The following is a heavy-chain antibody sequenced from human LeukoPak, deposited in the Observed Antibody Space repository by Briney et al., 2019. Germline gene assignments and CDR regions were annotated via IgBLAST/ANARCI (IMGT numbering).Heavy chain of an antibody. CDR1: GGSISSSSYY. Sequence: PSETLSLTCTVSGGSISSSSYYWGWIRQPPGKGLEWIGSIYYSGSTYYNPSLKSRVTISVDTSKNQFSLKLSSVTAADTAVYYCARVDYYGSGSYDYWGQGTLVTVSS. J-gene: IGHJ4*02. D-gene: IGHD3-10*01. V-gene: IGHV4-39*07. CDR3: ARVDYYGSGSYDY. CDR2: IYYSGST.